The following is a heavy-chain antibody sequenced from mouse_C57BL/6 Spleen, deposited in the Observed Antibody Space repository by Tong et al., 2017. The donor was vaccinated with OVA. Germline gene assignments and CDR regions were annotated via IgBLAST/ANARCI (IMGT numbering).Heavy chain of an antibody. CDR2: INPNYGST. CDR3: ATPGTAYFDV. CDR1: GYTFTNYN. D-gene: IGHD1-2*01. V-gene: IGHV1-64*01. J-gene: IGHJ2*01. Sequence: VQLQESGPELVKPGASVKMSCKASGYTFTNYNMHWVKQSHGQSLEWIGMINPNYGSTNYNEKFKSKATVTVDKSSSSVHLHLRSLESEDSAVYSCATPGTAYFDVWGPGTTLTVSS.